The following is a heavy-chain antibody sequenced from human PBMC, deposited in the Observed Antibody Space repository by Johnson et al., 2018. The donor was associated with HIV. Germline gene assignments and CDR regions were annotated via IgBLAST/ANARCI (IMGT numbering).Heavy chain of an antibody. CDR3: EGGGNKAFDI. CDR1: GFTFSSYG. V-gene: IGHV3-30*19. CDR2: IWYDGSNK. J-gene: IGHJ3*02. Sequence: VQLVESGGGVVQPGRSLRLSCVASGFTFSSYGMHWVRQAPGKGLEWVAVIWYDGSNKYYADSVKGRFTISRDNSKDMLYLQMNSLRAEDTAVYYCEGGGNKAFDIWGQGTMVTVSS. D-gene: IGHD3-16*01.